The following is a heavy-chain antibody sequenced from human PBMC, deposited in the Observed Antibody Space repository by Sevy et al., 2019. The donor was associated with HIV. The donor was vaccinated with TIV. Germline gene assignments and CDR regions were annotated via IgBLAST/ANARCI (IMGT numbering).Heavy chain of an antibody. J-gene: IGHJ4*02. CDR1: GYSIRNGYY. Sequence: SETLSLTCTVSGYSIRNGYYWVWIRQPPGKGLEWIGSIHHSGITHYNPSLKSRVIISVDTSKNQVSLELSSVTAADTAMYYCARDRKYPLYYFDYWGQGILVTVSS. CDR2: IHHSGIT. CDR3: ARDRKYPLYYFDY. V-gene: IGHV4-38-2*02. D-gene: IGHD6-6*01.